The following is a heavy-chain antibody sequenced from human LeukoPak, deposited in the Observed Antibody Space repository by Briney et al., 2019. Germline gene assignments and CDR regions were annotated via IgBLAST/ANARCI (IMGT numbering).Heavy chain of an antibody. CDR1: GFTFSTYE. CDR3: ARLLDISDH. D-gene: IGHD3-22*01. J-gene: IGHJ4*02. CDR2: ITGSGSTK. V-gene: IGHV3-48*03. Sequence: GGSLRLSCAASGFTFSTYEMNWVRQAPGKGLEWLSYITGSGSTKYYADFVRGRFTISRDNSKNSLYLQINSLRAEDTAVYYCARLLDISDHWGQGTLVTVSS.